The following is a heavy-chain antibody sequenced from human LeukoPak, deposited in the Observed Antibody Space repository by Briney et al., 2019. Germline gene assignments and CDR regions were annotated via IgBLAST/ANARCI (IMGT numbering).Heavy chain of an antibody. CDR2: ISRCRTYI. V-gene: IGHV3-21*01. D-gene: IGHD3-16*01. CDR1: GFTFSNYN. CDR3: ARDLGGGLFDP. Sequence: GGPLRLSCAASGFTFSNYNMNWVRQAPGKGLEWVSSISRCRTYIYHADSLKGRFTISRDNAKNSLYLQINSLRAEGTAVYYCARDLGGGLFDPWGQGTLVTVSS. J-gene: IGHJ5*02.